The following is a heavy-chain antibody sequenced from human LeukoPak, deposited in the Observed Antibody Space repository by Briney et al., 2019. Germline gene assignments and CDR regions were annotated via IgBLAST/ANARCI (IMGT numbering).Heavy chain of an antibody. Sequence: GGSLRLSCAASGFTFSSYGKHWVRQAPGKGLEWVAVIWYDGSNKYHADSVRRGFTISRDNSQNMLYLQMNSLRAEDTAVYYWVRDVGRCTGGTCYFWFDPWGQGTLVTVSS. D-gene: IGHD2-15*01. CDR3: VRDVGRCTGGTCYFWFDP. CDR2: IWYDGSNK. V-gene: IGHV3-33*01. J-gene: IGHJ5*02. CDR1: GFTFSSYG.